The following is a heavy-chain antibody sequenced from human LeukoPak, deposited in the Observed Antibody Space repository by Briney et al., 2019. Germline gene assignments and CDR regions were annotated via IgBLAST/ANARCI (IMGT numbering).Heavy chain of an antibody. D-gene: IGHD4-17*01. V-gene: IGHV4-59*01. CDR2: IYYSGST. Sequence: PSETLSLTCTVSGGSISSYYWSWIRQPPGEGLEWIGYIYYSGSTNYNLSLKSQVTISVDTSKNQFSLKLSSVTAADTAVYYSAKDIYGDYTPDAFDIWGQGTMVTVSS. CDR3: AKDIYGDYTPDAFDI. CDR1: GGSISSYY. J-gene: IGHJ3*02.